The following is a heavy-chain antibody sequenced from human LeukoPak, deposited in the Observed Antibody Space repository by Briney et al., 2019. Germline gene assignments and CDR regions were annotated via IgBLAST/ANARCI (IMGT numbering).Heavy chain of an antibody. CDR2: ISYDGSNK. CDR3: ARDGPDSSGYSPFDH. Sequence: GGSLRLSCAASGFTFSSYAMHWVRQAPGKGLEWVAVISYDGSNKYYADSVKGRFTISRDDSKNMLYLQMNSLRAEDTAVYYCARDGPDSSGYSPFDHWGQGTLVTVSS. D-gene: IGHD3-22*01. CDR1: GFTFSSYA. V-gene: IGHV3-30-3*01. J-gene: IGHJ4*02.